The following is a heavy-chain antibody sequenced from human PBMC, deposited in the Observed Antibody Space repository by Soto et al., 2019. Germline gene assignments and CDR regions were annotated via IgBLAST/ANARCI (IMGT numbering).Heavy chain of an antibody. Sequence: PGGSLRLSCAASGFTFSSYGMHWVRQAPGKGLEWVAVIWYDGSNKYYADSVKGRFTISRDNSKNTLYLQMNSLRAEDTAVYYCARDLRWGIVAPHKVGMEVWGQGTTVTVSS. J-gene: IGHJ6*01. D-gene: IGHD1-26*01. CDR3: ARDLRWGIVAPHKVGMEV. CDR2: IWYDGSNK. CDR1: GFTFSSYG. V-gene: IGHV3-33*01.